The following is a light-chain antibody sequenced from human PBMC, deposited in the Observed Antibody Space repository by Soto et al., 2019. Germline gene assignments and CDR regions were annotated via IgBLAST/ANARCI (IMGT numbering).Light chain of an antibody. V-gene: IGLV1-44*01. Sequence: QLVLTQPPSASGTSGQRVTISCSGSSSNIGSNAVNWYQQLPGTAPKLLIYSNNQRPSGVPDRFSGSKSGTSASLAISGLQPEDEADYYCAAWDDSLNGGVFGGGTKVTVL. J-gene: IGLJ3*02. CDR2: SNN. CDR3: AAWDDSLNGGV. CDR1: SSNIGSNA.